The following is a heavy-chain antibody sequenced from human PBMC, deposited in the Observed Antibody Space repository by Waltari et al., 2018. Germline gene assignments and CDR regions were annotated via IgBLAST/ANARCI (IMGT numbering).Heavy chain of an antibody. V-gene: IGHV3-53*01. CDR2: VPAGANT. D-gene: IGHD6-19*01. Sequence: EAQLVESGGGLIQPGGSLRLSCEASGFRVSYNYMSWVRQAPGKGVEWVSVVPAGANTFYGDSVKGRFTISRDIAKNTVYLQINSLTVEDSAIYYCARAGLGSPSQWLQLFDSWGQGTLVTVSS. CDR3: ARAGLGSPSQWLQLFDS. CDR1: GFRVSYNY. J-gene: IGHJ4*02.